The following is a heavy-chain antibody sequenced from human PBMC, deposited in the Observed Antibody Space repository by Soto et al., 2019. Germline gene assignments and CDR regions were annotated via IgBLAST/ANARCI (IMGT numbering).Heavy chain of an antibody. CDR1: GFTFSSYA. CDR2: ISYDGSNK. D-gene: IGHD3-3*01. J-gene: IGHJ4*02. V-gene: IGHV3-30-3*01. Sequence: QVQLVESGGGVVQPGRSLRLSCAASGFTFSSYAMHWVRQAPGKGLEWVAVISYDGSNKYYADSVKGRFTISRDNSKNTLYLQMNSLRAEDTAVHYCARDLLRFLEWFNFDYWGQGTLVTVSS. CDR3: ARDLLRFLEWFNFDY.